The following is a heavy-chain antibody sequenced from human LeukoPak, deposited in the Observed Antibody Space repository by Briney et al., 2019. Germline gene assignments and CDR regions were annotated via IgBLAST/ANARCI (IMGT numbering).Heavy chain of an antibody. CDR3: ARDEVMKERTIFWRTVDNWFDP. CDR2: IYTSGST. CDR1: GGSIGSYY. V-gene: IGHV4-4*07. D-gene: IGHD3-9*01. J-gene: IGHJ5*02. Sequence: SETLSLTCTVSGGSIGSYYWSWIRQPAGKGLEWIGRIYTSGSTNYNPSLKSRVTMSVDTSKNQFSLKLSSVTAADTAVYYCARDEVMKERTIFWRTVDNWFDPWGQGTLVTVSS.